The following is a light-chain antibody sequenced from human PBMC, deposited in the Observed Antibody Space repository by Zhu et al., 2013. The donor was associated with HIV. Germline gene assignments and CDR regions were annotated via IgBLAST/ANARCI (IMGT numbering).Light chain of an antibody. CDR1: QNIDKY. CDR2: AAS. V-gene: IGKV1-39*02. J-gene: IGKJ2*01. CDR3: QQYSDWPPYT. Sequence: GDRLTITCRASQNIDKYLNWYQQKPGNPPKLLIYAASTLQSGVPSRFSGSGSGTEFTLTISSLQSEDYGIYYCQQYSDWPPYTFGQGTKVE.